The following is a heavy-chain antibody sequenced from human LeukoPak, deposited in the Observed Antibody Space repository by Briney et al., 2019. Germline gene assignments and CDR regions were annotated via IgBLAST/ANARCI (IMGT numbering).Heavy chain of an antibody. V-gene: IGHV3-23*01. CDR3: VKDIQLST. Sequence: GGSLRLSCAASGFNFITAAMTWVRQAPGKGLEWVSLIGSSGGSTYYADSVKGRFTIPRDNSNHTLSLQMKSLRVEDTAIYYCVKDIQLSTWGLGTMVTVSS. CDR1: GFNFITAA. CDR2: IGSSGGST. J-gene: IGHJ3*01. D-gene: IGHD5-24*01.